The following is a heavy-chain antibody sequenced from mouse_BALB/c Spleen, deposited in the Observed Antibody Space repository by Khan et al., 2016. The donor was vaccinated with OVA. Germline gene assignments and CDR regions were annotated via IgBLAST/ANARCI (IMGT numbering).Heavy chain of an antibody. D-gene: IGHD1-1*01. Sequence: EVKLLESGPGLVKPSQSLSLTCTVTGYSITSDYAWNWIRQFPGNKLEWMGFISYSGNTNYNPSLKSQISITRDTSKNPFFLQLNSVTTEDTATYYGARVYGGDVDYWGQGTTLTVSS. CDR3: ARVYGGDVDY. CDR2: ISYSGNT. V-gene: IGHV3-2*02. CDR1: GYSITSDYA. J-gene: IGHJ2*01.